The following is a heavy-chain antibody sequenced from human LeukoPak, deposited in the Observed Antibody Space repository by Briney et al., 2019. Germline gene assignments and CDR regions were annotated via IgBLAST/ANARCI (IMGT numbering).Heavy chain of an antibody. CDR1: GFTFSSHS. J-gene: IGHJ4*02. CDR3: ASLPYYDFWSGYEYDAY. D-gene: IGHD3-3*01. CDR2: ISSSSSYI. V-gene: IGHV3-21*01. Sequence: PGGSLRLSCAASGFTFSSHSMNWVRQAPGKGLEWVSSISSSSSYIYYADSVKGRFTISRDNAKNSLYLQMNSLRAEDTAVYYCASLPYYDFWSGYEYDAYWGQGTLVTVSS.